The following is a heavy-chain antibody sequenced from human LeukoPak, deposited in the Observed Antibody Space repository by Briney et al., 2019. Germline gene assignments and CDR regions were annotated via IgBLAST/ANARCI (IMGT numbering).Heavy chain of an antibody. J-gene: IGHJ4*02. CDR1: GYTLTDYY. D-gene: IGHD2-15*01. CDR2: INLNSGGT. V-gene: IGHV1-2*02. CDR3: ARYCSGVNCYSSFDY. Sequence: ASLKVSCKASGYTLTDYYMHWVRQAPGQGLEWMGWINLNSGGTNYAQKFQGRVTMTKDTSISTAYMELSRLKSDDTAIYYCARYCSGVNCYSSFDYWGQGTLVTVSS.